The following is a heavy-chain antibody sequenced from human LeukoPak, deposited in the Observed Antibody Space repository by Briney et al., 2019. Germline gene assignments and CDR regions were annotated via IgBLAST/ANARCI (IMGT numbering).Heavy chain of an antibody. CDR3: ARDKTAGGFDY. Sequence: SETLSLTCTVSGGSISSGDYYWSWIRQPPGKGLEWIGYIYYSGSTYYNPSLKSRVTISVDTSKNQFSLKLSSVTAADTAVYYCARDKTAGGFDYWGQGTLVTVSS. J-gene: IGHJ4*02. V-gene: IGHV4-30-4*02. CDR1: GGSISSGDYY. CDR2: IYYSGST. D-gene: IGHD3-16*01.